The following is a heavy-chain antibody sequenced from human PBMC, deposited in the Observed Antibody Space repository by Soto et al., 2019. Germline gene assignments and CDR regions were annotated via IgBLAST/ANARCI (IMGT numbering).Heavy chain of an antibody. Sequence: EVQLLESGGGLVQPGGSLRLSCAASGFTFYSYAMSWVRQAPGKGLEWVSTIGSFGGETYYADSVKGRFTISRDDSKNTLLLQMNSLRAEDTAVYYCVKDRMAYNSVWDPFDIWGQGTMVTVSS. CDR3: VKDRMAYNSVWDPFDI. CDR2: IGSFGGET. CDR1: GFTFYSYA. D-gene: IGHD1-20*01. V-gene: IGHV3-23*01. J-gene: IGHJ3*02.